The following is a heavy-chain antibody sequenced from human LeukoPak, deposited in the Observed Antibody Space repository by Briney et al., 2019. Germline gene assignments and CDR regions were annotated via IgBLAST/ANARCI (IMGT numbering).Heavy chain of an antibody. CDR1: GFTFSSYA. CDR3: AKVGVAGGYYWFDP. V-gene: IGHV3-23*01. J-gene: IGHJ5*02. CDR2: ITGSGGYT. Sequence: GGSLRLSCAASGFTFSSYAVSWVRQAPGKGLEWVSAITGSGGYTYNADSVKGRFTISRDNSKNTLYLQMNSLRAEDTAVYYCAKVGVAGGYYWFDPWGQGTLVTVSS. D-gene: IGHD6-19*01.